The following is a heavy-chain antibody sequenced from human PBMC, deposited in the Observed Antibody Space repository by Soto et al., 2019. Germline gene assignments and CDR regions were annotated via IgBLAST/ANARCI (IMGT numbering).Heavy chain of an antibody. CDR2: INPNSGGT. Sequence: ASVKVSCKASGYTFTGYYMHWVRQAPGQGLEWMGWINPNSGGTNYAQKFQGWVTMTRDTSISTAYMELSSLRSDDTAVYYCARSGIVVVVAAGPLVNYNGMDAWGQGTTVTVSS. V-gene: IGHV1-2*04. CDR3: ARSGIVVVVAAGPLVNYNGMDA. CDR1: GYTFTGYY. D-gene: IGHD2-15*01. J-gene: IGHJ6*02.